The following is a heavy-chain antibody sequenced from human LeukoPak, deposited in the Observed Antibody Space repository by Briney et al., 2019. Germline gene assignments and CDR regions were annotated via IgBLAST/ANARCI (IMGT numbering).Heavy chain of an antibody. V-gene: IGHV3-7*01. D-gene: IGHD5/OR15-5a*01. CDR2: INRDGSVR. Sequence: GGSLRLSCAASGFTFSGFAMSWVRQTPGKGLEFVANINRDGSVRNYVDSVKGRFTISRDNAENSMHLQMNSLRADDTAVYYCARDPGSSAFDSWGQGTLVTVSS. CDR1: GFTFSGFA. CDR3: ARDPGSSAFDS. J-gene: IGHJ4*02.